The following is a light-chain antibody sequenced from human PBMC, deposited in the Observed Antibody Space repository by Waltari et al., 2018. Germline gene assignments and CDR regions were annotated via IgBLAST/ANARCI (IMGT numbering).Light chain of an antibody. V-gene: IGKV3-20*01. CDR2: GAS. Sequence: IVLTQSPGTLSLSPGERATLSCRASQSVTSSYLAWYQQKPGQAPRLLIYGASTRATGIPDRFSGSGSGTDFTLTISRLEPEDFAVYYCQQCDRSTLTFGGGTKVEIK. CDR1: QSVTSSY. J-gene: IGKJ4*01. CDR3: QQCDRSTLT.